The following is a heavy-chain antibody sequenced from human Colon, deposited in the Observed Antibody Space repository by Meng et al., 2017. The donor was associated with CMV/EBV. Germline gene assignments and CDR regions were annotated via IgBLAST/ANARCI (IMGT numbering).Heavy chain of an antibody. D-gene: IGHD6-13*01. V-gene: IGHV3-74*01. CDR3: ARVPYSSHSGLDV. J-gene: IGHJ1*01. Sequence: GESLKISCAASGYTFRNYWMHWVRQAPGKGLVWVARINSDGGKTSYPDAVKGRFTVSRDNDKNTLYLQMNSLRADDTAVYYCARVPYSSHSGLDVWGQGTLVTVSS. CDR2: INSDGGKT. CDR1: GYTFRNYW.